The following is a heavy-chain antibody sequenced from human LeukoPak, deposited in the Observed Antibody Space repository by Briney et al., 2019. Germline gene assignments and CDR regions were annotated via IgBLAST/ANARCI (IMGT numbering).Heavy chain of an antibody. Sequence: GGSLRLSCAVSGFTFSSYWMSWVRQASGKGLEWVANIQQDGSEKYYVDSVKGRFTISRDNAKNSLYLQMNSLRAEDTAVYYCVRDVTYYYGSGSYKGFEYWGQGILVTVSS. CDR1: GFTFSSYW. CDR3: VRDVTYYYGSGSYKGFEY. D-gene: IGHD3-10*01. CDR2: IQQDGSEK. V-gene: IGHV3-7*01. J-gene: IGHJ4*02.